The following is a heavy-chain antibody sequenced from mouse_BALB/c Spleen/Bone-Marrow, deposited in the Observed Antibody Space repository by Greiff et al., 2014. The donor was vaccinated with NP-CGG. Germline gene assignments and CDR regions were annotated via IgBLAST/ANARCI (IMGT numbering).Heavy chain of an antibody. CDR2: IYPGDGDT. J-gene: IGHJ4*01. CDR3: ARSGKGAMDY. CDR1: GYVFSTYW. D-gene: IGHD2-1*01. V-gene: IGHV1-80*01. Sequence: VQVVESGAELVRPGSSVKISCKASGYVFSTYWMNWVKQRPGQGLERIGQIYPGDGDTNYNGKLKDKVILTADKSSSTAYMQLSSLTSEDSAVYFCARSGKGAMDYWGQGTSVTVSS.